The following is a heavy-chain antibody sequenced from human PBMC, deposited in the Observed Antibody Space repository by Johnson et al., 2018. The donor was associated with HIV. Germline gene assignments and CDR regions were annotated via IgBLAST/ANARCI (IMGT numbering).Heavy chain of an antibody. J-gene: IGHJ3*02. CDR3: AKKFKLERDAFDI. D-gene: IGHD1-1*01. V-gene: IGHV3-11*01. Sequence: VQLVESGGGLVKPGGSLRLSCAASGFTFSDYYMSWIRQAPGKGLEWVSSISSSGSTIYYAASVRGRFTIYRNNAKNSLNLQMNSRRAEDAALYYCAKKFKLERDAFDIWGQGTMVTVSS. CDR1: GFTFSDYY. CDR2: ISSSGSTI.